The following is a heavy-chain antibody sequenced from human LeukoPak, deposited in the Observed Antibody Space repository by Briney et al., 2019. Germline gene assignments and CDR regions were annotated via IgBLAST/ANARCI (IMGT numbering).Heavy chain of an antibody. CDR2: ISYDGNNT. D-gene: IGHD6-19*01. CDR3: TKGYSGWYFDY. CDR1: GFTFSSNT. Sequence: GGSLRLSCAASGFTFSSNTMHWVRQAPGKGLEWVAVISYDGNNTYYADSVRGRFTISRDNSKNTLYLQMNSLRTEDTAVYYCTKGYSGWYFDYWGQGTLVAVSS. V-gene: IGHV3-30*18. J-gene: IGHJ4*02.